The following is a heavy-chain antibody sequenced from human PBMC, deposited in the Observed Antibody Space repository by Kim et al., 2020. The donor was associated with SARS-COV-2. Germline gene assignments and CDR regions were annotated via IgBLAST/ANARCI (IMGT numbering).Heavy chain of an antibody. CDR2: ISSSSSYI. V-gene: IGHV3-21*01. Sequence: GGSLRLSCAASGFTFSSYSMNWVRQAPGKGLEWVSSISSSSSYIYYADSVKGQFTISRDNAKNSLYLQMNSLRAEDTAVYYFAREGYSYGYISLPYYYYSMDVWGEGTTVTVSS. CDR1: GFTFSSYS. CDR3: AREGYSYGYISLPYYYYSMDV. D-gene: IGHD5-18*01. J-gene: IGHJ6*04.